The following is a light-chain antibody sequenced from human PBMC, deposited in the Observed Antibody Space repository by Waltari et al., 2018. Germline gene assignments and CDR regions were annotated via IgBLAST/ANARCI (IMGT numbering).Light chain of an antibody. V-gene: IGKV4-1*01. CDR3: QQYCSSPLT. Sequence: DIVLTQSPDSLAVSLGERATINCKSSQSLLYSSVNKNCLAWYQQKAGQPPKLLIYWASPREPGVPDQFSGSGSGTDFTLNISSLQAEDVAVYYCQQYCSSPLTFGGGTKVEIK. J-gene: IGKJ4*01. CDR2: WAS. CDR1: QSLLYSSVNKNC.